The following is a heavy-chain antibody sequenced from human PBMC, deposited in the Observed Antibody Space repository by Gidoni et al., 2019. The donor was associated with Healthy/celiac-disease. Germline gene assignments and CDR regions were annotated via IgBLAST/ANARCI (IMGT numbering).Heavy chain of an antibody. V-gene: IGHV3-15*01. Sequence: EVQLVESGGGLVKPGGSLRLSCAAYGFTFSNAWMSWVRQAPGKGLEWVGRIKSKTDGGTTDYAAPVKGRFTISRDDSKNTLYLQMNSLKTEDTAVYYCTTVIAARPGDYYYYMDVWGKGTTVTVSS. CDR3: TTVIAARPGDYYYYMDV. CDR2: IKSKTDGGTT. D-gene: IGHD6-6*01. J-gene: IGHJ6*03. CDR1: GFTFSNAW.